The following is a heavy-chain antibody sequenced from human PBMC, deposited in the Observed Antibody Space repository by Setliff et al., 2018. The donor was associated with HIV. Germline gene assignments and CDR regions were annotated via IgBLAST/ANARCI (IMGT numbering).Heavy chain of an antibody. CDR2: IIPNSGGT. V-gene: IGHV1-2*02. D-gene: IGHD3-9*01. CDR3: ARLLEGPDYSSDFRYFDWFPDV. CDR1: GYVFSDYQ. J-gene: IGHJ4*02. Sequence: ASVKVSCKASGYVFSDYQIHWVRQAPGQGLEYMGYIIPNSGGTRFARKFQDRVTMTRDTSISTVYLELSSVTAADTAVYYCARLLEGPDYSSDFRYFDWFPDVWGQGTLVTVSS.